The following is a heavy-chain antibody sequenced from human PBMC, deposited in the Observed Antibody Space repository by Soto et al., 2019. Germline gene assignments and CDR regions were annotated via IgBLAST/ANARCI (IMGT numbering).Heavy chain of an antibody. J-gene: IGHJ6*03. V-gene: IGHV4-34*01. D-gene: IGHD3-3*01. Sequence: SETLSLNCAVYGGSFSGYYWSWIRQPPGKGLEWIGEINHSGSTNYNPSLKSRVTILVDTSKSQFSLKLSSVTAADTAIYYCARGVSNYDFWSGYSHYYYYMDVWGKGTTVTVSS. CDR2: INHSGST. CDR3: ARGVSNYDFWSGYSHYYYYMDV. CDR1: GGSFSGYY.